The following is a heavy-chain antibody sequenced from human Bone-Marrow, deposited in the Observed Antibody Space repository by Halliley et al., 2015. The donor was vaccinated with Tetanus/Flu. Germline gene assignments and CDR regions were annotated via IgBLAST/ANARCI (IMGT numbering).Heavy chain of an antibody. CDR3: ARRRYFYYGLDV. V-gene: IGHV4-30-4*01. D-gene: IGHD2-21*01. Sequence: EWIGFISYSGSPSPLPSLKSRVTISVATSNNQFSLRMSSVTAADTAVYYCARRRYFYYGLDVWGQGTTVTVSS. CDR2: ISYSGSP. J-gene: IGHJ6*02.